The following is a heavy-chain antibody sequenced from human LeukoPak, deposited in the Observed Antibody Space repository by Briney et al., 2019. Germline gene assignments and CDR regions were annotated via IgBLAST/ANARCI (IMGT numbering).Heavy chain of an antibody. D-gene: IGHD1/OR15-1a*01. J-gene: IGHJ3*02. CDR1: GDSISSGSFY. CDR3: ARGAGTRSGTFDI. V-gene: IGHV4-61*02. Sequence: SGTLSLTCTVSGDSISSGSFYWSWTRQPAGKGLEWIGRIHTSGSTSYSPSLKSRVTMSIDTSKNQFSLKLNSVTATDTAVYYCARGAGTRSGTFDIWGQGTMVTVSS. CDR2: IHTSGST.